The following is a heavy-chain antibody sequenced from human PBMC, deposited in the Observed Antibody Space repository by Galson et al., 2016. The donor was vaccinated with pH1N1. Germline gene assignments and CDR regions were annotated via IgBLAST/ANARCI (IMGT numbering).Heavy chain of an antibody. Sequence: TLSLTCTVSGASIRSGSNYWSWIRQPAGKGLEWIGHISTSGTTNNNPPLKSRVTMSVYTSKNQFCLRLGPVTAADTAVYYCAKDGLMIFGIRAVDIWGQGTMVTVSS. CDR2: ISTSGTT. V-gene: IGHV4-61*09. CDR3: AKDGLMIFGIRAVDI. J-gene: IGHJ3*02. D-gene: IGHD3/OR15-3a*01. CDR1: GASIRSGSNY.